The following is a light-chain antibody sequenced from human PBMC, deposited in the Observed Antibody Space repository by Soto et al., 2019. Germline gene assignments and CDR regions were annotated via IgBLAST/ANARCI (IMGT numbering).Light chain of an antibody. CDR1: QSVSSSY. CDR2: GAS. V-gene: IGKV3-20*01. J-gene: IGKJ3*01. Sequence: EIVLTHSPGTLSLSPGERATLSCRASQSVSSSYLAWYQQKPGQAPRLLIYGASSRATGIPDRFSGSGSGTDFTLTSSRLEPADFAVYYCQQYGSSSFTFGPGTKVDIK. CDR3: QQYGSSSFT.